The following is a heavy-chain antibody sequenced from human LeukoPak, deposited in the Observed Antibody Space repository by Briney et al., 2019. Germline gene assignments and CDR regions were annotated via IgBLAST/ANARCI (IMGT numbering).Heavy chain of an antibody. V-gene: IGHV3-23*01. CDR1: GFTFSSYA. J-gene: IGHJ4*02. Sequence: PGGSLRLSCAASGFTFSSYAMSWVRQAPGKGLEWVSGITDSGFTTFYANSVKGRFTISRDNSKNTLYLQMNSLRAEDTAVYYCANAGFCSSTTCYNPFDRWGQGTLVTVSS. D-gene: IGHD2-2*02. CDR2: ITDSGFTT. CDR3: ANAGFCSSTTCYNPFDR.